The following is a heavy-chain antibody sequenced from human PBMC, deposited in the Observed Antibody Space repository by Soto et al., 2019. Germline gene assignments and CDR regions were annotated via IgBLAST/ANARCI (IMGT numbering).Heavy chain of an antibody. CDR3: ARVGGVAARTFDY. CDR1: CGSISRFY. D-gene: IGHD2-15*01. V-gene: IGHV4-59*01. J-gene: IGHJ4*02. Sequence: SETLSLTCTVSCGSISRFYWSWVRQPPGKGLEWIGYLYYSGNTNYNPSLKSRVTISVDASKNQVSLRLTSVSAADTAVYYCARVGGVAARTFDYWGQGTVVTVSS. CDR2: LYYSGNT.